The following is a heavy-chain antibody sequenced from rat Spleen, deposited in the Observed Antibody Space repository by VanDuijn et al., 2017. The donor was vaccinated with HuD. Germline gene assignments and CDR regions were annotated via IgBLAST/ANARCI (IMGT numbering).Heavy chain of an antibody. Sequence: EVQLVESGGGLVQPGRSLKLSCVASGFTFSDYGMNWVRQAPGKGLEWVAYISDSSGKIYYADTVRGRFTISSDNAKKTLYLQLSSLRSEDTALYYCARRGNYAFVYWGQGTLVTVSS. D-gene: IGHD1-10*01. V-gene: IGHV5-34*01. J-gene: IGHJ3*01. CDR3: ARRGNYAFVY. CDR2: ISDSSGKI. CDR1: GFTFSDYG.